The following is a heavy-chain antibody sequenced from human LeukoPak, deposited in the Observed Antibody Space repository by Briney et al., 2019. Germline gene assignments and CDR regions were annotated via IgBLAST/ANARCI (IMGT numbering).Heavy chain of an antibody. D-gene: IGHD5-18*01. V-gene: IGHV3-30*04. CDR2: ISDDGRHN. CDR1: GFTFSTYA. Sequence: GGSLRLSCAASGFTFSTYAMNWVRQAPGKGLEWVAVISDDGRHNYYADSVKGRFTISRDNSKNTLSLQVSSLRAEDTAIYYCAKGLKTAVGPYKGYHYYMDVWGKGTTVTVSS. J-gene: IGHJ6*03. CDR3: AKGLKTAVGPYKGYHYYMDV.